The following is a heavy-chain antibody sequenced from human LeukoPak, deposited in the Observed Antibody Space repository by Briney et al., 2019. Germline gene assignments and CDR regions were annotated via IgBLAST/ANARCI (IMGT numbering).Heavy chain of an antibody. Sequence: GGSLRLSCADSGFTFDDYDMSWVRQAPGKGLEWVSNINWNGGSANYADSVKGRFTISRYNAKNSLYLQMNSLKDEDTALYYCARGLMGGYPRFDYWGQGNLVTVSS. J-gene: IGHJ4*02. CDR1: GFTFDDYD. V-gene: IGHV3-20*04. D-gene: IGHD3-22*01. CDR3: ARGLMGGYPRFDY. CDR2: INWNGGSA.